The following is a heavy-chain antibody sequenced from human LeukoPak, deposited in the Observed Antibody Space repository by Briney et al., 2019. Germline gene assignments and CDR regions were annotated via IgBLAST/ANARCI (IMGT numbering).Heavy chain of an antibody. D-gene: IGHD1-14*01. CDR2: IYSGGST. CDR1: GFAVSSNY. V-gene: IGHV3-66*02. J-gene: IGHJ4*02. CDR3: ARTGPRFGVDY. Sequence: GGSLRLSCAASGFAVSSNYMNWVRQAPGKGLEWVSVIYSGGSTYYADSVKGRFTISRDNSKNTLYLQMNSLRAEDTAVYYCARTGPRFGVDYWGQGTLVTVSS.